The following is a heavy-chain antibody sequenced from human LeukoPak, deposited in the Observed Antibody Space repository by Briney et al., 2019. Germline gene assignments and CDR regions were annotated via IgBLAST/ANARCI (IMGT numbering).Heavy chain of an antibody. CDR2: IYHSGST. Sequence: SGTLSLTCAVSGGSISSSNWWSWVRQPPGKGLEWIGEIYHSGSTNYNPSLKSRVTISVDKSKNQFSLKLSSVTAADTAVYYCARGDCSGGSCYLGWFDPWGQGTLVTVSS. V-gene: IGHV4-4*02. CDR1: GGSISSSNW. D-gene: IGHD2-15*01. CDR3: ARGDCSGGSCYLGWFDP. J-gene: IGHJ5*02.